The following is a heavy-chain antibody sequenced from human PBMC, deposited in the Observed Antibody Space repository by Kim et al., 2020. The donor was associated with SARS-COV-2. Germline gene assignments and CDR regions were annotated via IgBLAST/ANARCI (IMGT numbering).Heavy chain of an antibody. CDR2: INPSGGST. D-gene: IGHD5-12*01. V-gene: IGHV1-46*01. CDR1: GYTLTSYY. CDR3: ARGATPYQMATRTTHIDY. Sequence: ASVKVSCKASGYTLTSYYMHWVRQAPGQGLEWMGIINPSGGSTSNAQKFQGRVTMTRDTSTRTVYMELSSLRSEDTAVYYCARGATPYQMATRTTHIDYWGQGTLVTVSS. J-gene: IGHJ4*02.